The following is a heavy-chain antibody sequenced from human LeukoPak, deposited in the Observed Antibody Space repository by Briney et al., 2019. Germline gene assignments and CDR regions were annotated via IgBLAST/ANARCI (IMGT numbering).Heavy chain of an antibody. Sequence: SETLSLTCTVSGGSISSNGYYWGWIRQPPWKGLEFIGGMLYSGSTYYNPSLKSRVTISVDTSKNQFSLKLSSVTAADAAVYYCAGRRADHNWFDPWGQGTLVTVSS. CDR1: GGSISSNGYY. CDR3: AGRRADHNWFDP. CDR2: MLYSGST. J-gene: IGHJ5*02. V-gene: IGHV4-39*01.